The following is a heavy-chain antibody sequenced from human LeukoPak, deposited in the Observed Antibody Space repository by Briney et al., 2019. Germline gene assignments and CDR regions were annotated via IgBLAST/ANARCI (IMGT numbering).Heavy chain of an antibody. CDR1: GFTFSSYA. J-gene: IGHJ2*01. CDR2: ISISAGST. Sequence: PGGSLRLSRAASGFTFSSYALTWVRQAPGKGLEWVSHISISAGSTFYADSVKGRFTISRDNSKSTLYLQMNSLRAEDTAVYYCAKDGPSVTGTGWYFDLWGRGTLVAVSS. CDR3: AKDGPSVTGTGWYFDL. D-gene: IGHD6-19*01. V-gene: IGHV3-23*01.